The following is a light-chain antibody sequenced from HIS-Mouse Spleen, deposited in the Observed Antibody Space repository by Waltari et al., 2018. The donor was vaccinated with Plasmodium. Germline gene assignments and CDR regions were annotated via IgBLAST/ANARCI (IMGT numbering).Light chain of an antibody. V-gene: IGLV2-11*01. CDR2: DVS. CDR1: SSDVGGYNY. J-gene: IGLJ2*01. Sequence: QSALTPPRPVSGSPGQSVTISCTGPSSDVGGYNYVSWYQQHPGKAPKLMIYDVSKRPSGVPDRFSGSKSGNTASLTISGLQAEDEADYYCCSYAGSYTSSFGGGTKLTVL. CDR3: CSYAGSYTSS.